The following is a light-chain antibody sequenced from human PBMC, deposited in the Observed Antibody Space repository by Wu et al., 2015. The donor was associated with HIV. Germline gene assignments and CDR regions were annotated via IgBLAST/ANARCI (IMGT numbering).Light chain of an antibody. CDR1: QSVSSSY. J-gene: IGKJ2*01. CDR2: GAS. CDR3: QQYGSSPYT. Sequence: EIVMTQSPATLSVSPGERATLSCRASQSVSSSYVAWYQQKSGQAPRLFIYGASSRAAGIPDRFRGSGSGTDFTLTISRLEPEDSAVYYCQQYGSSPYTFGQGTEAGDQT. V-gene: IGKV3-20*01.